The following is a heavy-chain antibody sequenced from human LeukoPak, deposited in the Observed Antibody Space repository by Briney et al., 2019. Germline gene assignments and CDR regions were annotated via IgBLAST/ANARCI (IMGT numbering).Heavy chain of an antibody. CDR1: GYTYTSYD. D-gene: IGHD2-15*01. CDR2: MNSNSGNT. Sequence: GASVKVSCKASGYTYTSYDINWVRQATGQGLEWMGWMNSNSGNTGYAQKFQGRVTMTRNTSISTAYMELSSLRSEDTAVYYCARGRRSRVAATTGYYYYMDVWGKGTTVTVSS. J-gene: IGHJ6*03. CDR3: ARGRRSRVAATTGYYYYMDV. V-gene: IGHV1-8*01.